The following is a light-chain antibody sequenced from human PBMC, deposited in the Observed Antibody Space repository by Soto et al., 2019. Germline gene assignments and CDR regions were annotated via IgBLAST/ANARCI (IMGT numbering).Light chain of an antibody. Sequence: EIVLTQSPGTLSLSPGERATLSCMASQSVSSSFLAWYQQKPGQAPMLLIYGASSRATGIPDRFSGIGSGTDFALTLSRLEPEDFAVYYCQQYDNSPLTFGGGTKVEIK. J-gene: IGKJ4*01. V-gene: IGKV3-20*01. CDR1: QSVSSSF. CDR3: QQYDNSPLT. CDR2: GAS.